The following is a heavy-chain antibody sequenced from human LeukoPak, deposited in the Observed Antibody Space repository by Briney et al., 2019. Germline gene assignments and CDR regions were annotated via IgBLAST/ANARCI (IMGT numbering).Heavy chain of an antibody. Sequence: GGSLSLSCAASGFTFSSYVMTWVRRAPGKGLEWVSTISGNGDNTHYADSVKGRITISRDNSKNTLFLQMDSLRAEDTAVYYCAKDSGYDYVSAFDIWGQGAMVSVSS. V-gene: IGHV3-23*01. CDR2: ISGNGDNT. CDR3: AKDSGYDYVSAFDI. CDR1: GFTFSSYV. J-gene: IGHJ3*02. D-gene: IGHD5-12*01.